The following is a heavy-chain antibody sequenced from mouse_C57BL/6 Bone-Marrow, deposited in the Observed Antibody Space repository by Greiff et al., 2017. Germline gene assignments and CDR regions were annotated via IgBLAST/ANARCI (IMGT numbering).Heavy chain of an antibody. CDR1: GYSFTGYY. J-gene: IGHJ2*01. CDR3: ARSPTAQFYFDY. V-gene: IGHV1-42*01. D-gene: IGHD3-2*02. CDR2: INPSTGGT. Sequence: EVQLQESGPELVKPGASVKISCKASGYSFTGYYMNWVKQSPEKSLEWIGEINPSTGGTTYNQKFKAKATLTVDKSSSTAYMQLKSLTSEDSAVYYCARSPTAQFYFDYWGQGTTLTVSS.